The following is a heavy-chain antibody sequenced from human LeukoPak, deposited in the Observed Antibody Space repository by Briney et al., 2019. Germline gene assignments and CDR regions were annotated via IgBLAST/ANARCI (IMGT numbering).Heavy chain of an antibody. CDR2: IKSKTDGGTT. Sequence: GGSLRLSCAASGFTFSNAWMSWVRQVPGKGLEWVGRIKSKTDGGTTDYAAPVKGRFTISRDDSKNTLYLQMNSLKTEDTAVYYCTTEYYDILTGYFFDYWGQGTLVTVSS. D-gene: IGHD3-9*01. CDR1: GFTFSNAW. J-gene: IGHJ4*02. V-gene: IGHV3-15*01. CDR3: TTEYYDILTGYFFDY.